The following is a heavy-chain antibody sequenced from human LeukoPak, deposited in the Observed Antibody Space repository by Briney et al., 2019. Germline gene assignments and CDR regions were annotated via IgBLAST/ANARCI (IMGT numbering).Heavy chain of an antibody. J-gene: IGHJ4*02. CDR3: ARVGGGSSGWYP. CDR1: GGSISGYY. Sequence: KPSETLSLTCTVSGGSISGYYWSWIRQPPGKGLEWIGYNYYGGSTNYNPSLKSRVTISVDTSKNQFSLKLRSVTAADTAVYYCARVGGGSSGWYPWGQGTLVTVSS. CDR2: NYYGGST. D-gene: IGHD6-19*01. V-gene: IGHV4-59*01.